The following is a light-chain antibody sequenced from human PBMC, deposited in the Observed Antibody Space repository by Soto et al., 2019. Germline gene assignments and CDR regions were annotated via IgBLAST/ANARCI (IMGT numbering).Light chain of an antibody. CDR1: SSDIGTYNY. CDR2: DVS. CDR3: YSCSRSSGTRYV. V-gene: IGLV2-14*03. Sequence: QSALTQPASVSVSPGQSITISCTGTSSDIGTYNYVSWYQQHPGQAPKLMIYDVSNRPSGVSDRFSGSKSGNTASLTISGLQAEDEGDYYCYSCSRSSGTRYVFGTGTKVTVL. J-gene: IGLJ1*01.